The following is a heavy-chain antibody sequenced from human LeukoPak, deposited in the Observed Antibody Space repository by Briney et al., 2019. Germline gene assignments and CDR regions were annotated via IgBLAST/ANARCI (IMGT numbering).Heavy chain of an antibody. Sequence: GASVKVSCKASGGTFSSYAISWVRQAPGQGLEWMGGIIPIFGTANYAQKFQGRVTITTDESTSTAYMELSSLRSEDTAVYYCARGEAGYFDWLLLDYWGQGTLVTVSS. CDR1: GGTFSSYA. CDR3: ARGEAGYFDWLLLDY. V-gene: IGHV1-69*05. D-gene: IGHD3-9*01. J-gene: IGHJ4*02. CDR2: IIPIFGTA.